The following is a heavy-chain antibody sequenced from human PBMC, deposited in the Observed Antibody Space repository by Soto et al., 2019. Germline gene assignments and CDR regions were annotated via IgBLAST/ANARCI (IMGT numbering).Heavy chain of an antibody. CDR3: ARWSARKKYGMDV. J-gene: IGHJ6*02. D-gene: IGHD2-15*01. CDR1: GFPVSSNY. Sequence: SGGSLSLSCAASGFPVSSNYMSWVRQAPGKGLEWVSVIYSGGSTYYADSVKGRFTISRDNSKNTLYLQMNSLRSEDTAVYYCARWSARKKYGMDVWGQGTTVTVSS. V-gene: IGHV3-53*01. CDR2: IYSGGST.